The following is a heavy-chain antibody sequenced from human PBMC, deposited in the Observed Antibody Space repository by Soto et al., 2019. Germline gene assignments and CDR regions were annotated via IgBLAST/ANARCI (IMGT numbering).Heavy chain of an antibody. D-gene: IGHD3-10*01. CDR2: ISYDGSDQ. CDR3: AKDTGADY. Sequence: QVQLVESGGGVVQPGRSLRLSCAASGFTFSSYGMYWVSQAPGKGLEWVARISYDGSDQFYGDSVKGRFTISRDNSKNILYVQMNSLRSEDTAVYYCAKDTGADYWGQGTVVTVSA. CDR1: GFTFSSYG. V-gene: IGHV3-30*18. J-gene: IGHJ4*02.